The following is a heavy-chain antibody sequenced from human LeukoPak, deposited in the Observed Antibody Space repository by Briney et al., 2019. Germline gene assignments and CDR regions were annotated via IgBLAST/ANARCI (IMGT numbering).Heavy chain of an antibody. Sequence: GGSLRLSCAASGFTSSGSAMHWVRQASGKGLEWVGRIRSKANSYATAYAASVKGRFTISRDDSKNTAYLQMNSLKTEDTAVYYCTSYDFWSGYYTYWGQGTLVTVSS. CDR3: TSYDFWSGYYTY. V-gene: IGHV3-73*01. J-gene: IGHJ4*02. D-gene: IGHD3-3*01. CDR1: GFTSSGSA. CDR2: IRSKANSYAT.